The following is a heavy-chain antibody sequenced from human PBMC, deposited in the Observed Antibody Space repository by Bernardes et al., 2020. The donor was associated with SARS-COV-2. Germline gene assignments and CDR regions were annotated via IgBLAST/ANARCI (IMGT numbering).Heavy chain of an antibody. CDR2: IWYDGSNK. V-gene: IGHV3-33*01. CDR1: GFTFSTYG. Sequence: WGSLRLSCAASGFTFSTYGMHWLRQAPGKGLEWVAVIWYDGSNKYYADSVKGRFTISRDNSKNTLYLHMNSLRAEDTAVYYCARVPISVYDSWIDYWGQGTLVTVSS. D-gene: IGHD5-12*01. J-gene: IGHJ4*02. CDR3: ARVPISVYDSWIDY.